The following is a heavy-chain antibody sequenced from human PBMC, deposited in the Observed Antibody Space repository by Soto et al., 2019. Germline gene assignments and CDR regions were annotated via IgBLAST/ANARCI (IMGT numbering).Heavy chain of an antibody. J-gene: IGHJ4*02. D-gene: IGHD6-6*01. V-gene: IGHV3-30*18. Sequence: QVQLVESGGGVVQPGRSLRLSCAASGFTFSSYGMHWVRQAPGKGLEWVAVISYAGSNKYYADSVKGRFTISRDNSKNTLYLQMNSLRAEDTAVYYCAKEVIAALAYWCQGTLVTVSS. CDR1: GFTFSSYG. CDR2: ISYAGSNK. CDR3: AKEVIAALAY.